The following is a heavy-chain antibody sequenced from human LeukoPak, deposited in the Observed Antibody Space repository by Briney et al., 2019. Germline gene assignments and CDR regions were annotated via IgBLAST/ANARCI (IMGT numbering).Heavy chain of an antibody. J-gene: IGHJ6*03. CDR2: ISSSGSTI. V-gene: IGHV3-11*01. CDR3: ASLTGIYYYMDV. Sequence: GGSLRLFCSASGFPFSDYYKSWIRQAPGKALEGGSYISSSGSTIYYAASVKGRFTISRDNAKNSLYLQMNSLRAEDTAVYYCASLTGIYYYMDVWGKGTTVTVSS. D-gene: IGHD3-9*01. CDR1: GFPFSDYY.